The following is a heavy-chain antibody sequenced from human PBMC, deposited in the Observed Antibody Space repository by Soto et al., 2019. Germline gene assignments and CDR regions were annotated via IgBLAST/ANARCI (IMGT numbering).Heavy chain of an antibody. CDR3: ALALGPTTGLDY. Sequence: KPSEALSLTCSVSGASTVSHYHWTWIRQPPGKGLEWMGYIFNSGTTFYNPSLTSRPSISMDTSGNHFSLELRSVTAADTAVYYCALALGPTTGLDYWGQGTLVTVSS. V-gene: IGHV4-31*02. D-gene: IGHD1-26*01. J-gene: IGHJ4*02. CDR2: IFNSGTT. CDR1: GASTVSHYH.